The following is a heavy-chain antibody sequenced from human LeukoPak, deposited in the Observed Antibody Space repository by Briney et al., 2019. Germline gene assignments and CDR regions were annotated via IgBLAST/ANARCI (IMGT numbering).Heavy chain of an antibody. Sequence: GGSLRLSCAASGFTFSTYGMNWVRQAPGKGLEWVSYISSSSTNIYYADSVTRRFTVSRDNAKESLYLHMNSLRAEDTAVYYCARDLQVWAYYFDYWGQGTLVTVSS. CDR1: GFTFSTYG. J-gene: IGHJ4*02. CDR3: ARDLQVWAYYFDY. CDR2: ISSSSTNI. D-gene: IGHD3-16*01. V-gene: IGHV3-48*01.